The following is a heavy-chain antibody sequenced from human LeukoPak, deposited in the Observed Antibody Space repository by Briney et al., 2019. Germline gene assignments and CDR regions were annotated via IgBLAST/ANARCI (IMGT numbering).Heavy chain of an antibody. D-gene: IGHD3-16*01. V-gene: IGHV3-74*01. CDR3: ARDWAWGGFDS. CDR2: INSDGSST. CDR1: GFTFSSYW. Sequence: PGGSLRLSCAASGFTFSSYWMHWVRQAPGKGQVWVSRINSDGSSTSYADSVKGRFTISRDNAKNTLYLQMNSLRAEDTAVYYCARDWAWGGFDSWGQGVLVTVSS. J-gene: IGHJ4*02.